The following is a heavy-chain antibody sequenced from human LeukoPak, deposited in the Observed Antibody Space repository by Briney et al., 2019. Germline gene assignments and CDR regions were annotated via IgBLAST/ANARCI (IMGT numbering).Heavy chain of an antibody. Sequence: GGSLRLSCAASGFTFSSYWMTWVRQAPGKGLEWVANIKRDGSEKHYVDSVKGRFTISRDNAKNSLYLQMNSLRAEDTAVYYCARVLTMVRGVISYYYGMDVWGQGTTVTVSS. CDR2: IKRDGSEK. J-gene: IGHJ6*02. V-gene: IGHV3-7*03. CDR3: ARVLTMVRGVISYYYGMDV. CDR1: GFTFSSYW. D-gene: IGHD3-10*01.